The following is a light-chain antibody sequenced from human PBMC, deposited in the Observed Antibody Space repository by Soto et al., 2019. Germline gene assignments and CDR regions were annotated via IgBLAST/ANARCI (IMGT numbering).Light chain of an antibody. CDR3: QERSNWPLYT. Sequence: EIVLTQSPATLSLSPGERATLSCRASQSVGSSLAWFQQRPGQAPRLLIYDASNRATGIPARFSGSGSGTDFTLTISSLESEDVAVYYWQERSNWPLYTFGQGTKLEI. CDR1: QSVGSS. J-gene: IGKJ2*01. CDR2: DAS. V-gene: IGKV3-11*01.